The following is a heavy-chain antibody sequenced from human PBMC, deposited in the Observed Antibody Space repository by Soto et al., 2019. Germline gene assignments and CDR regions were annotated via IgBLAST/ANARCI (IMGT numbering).Heavy chain of an antibody. CDR1: GGSISSYY. CDR3: ARDAVPSYGMDV. Sequence: PSETLSLTCTVSGGSISSYYWSWIRQPPGKGLEWIGYIYYSGSTNYNPSLKSRVTISVDTSKNQFSLKLSSVTAADTAVYYCARDAVPSYGMDVWGQGTTVTVSS. V-gene: IGHV4-59*01. CDR2: IYYSGST. J-gene: IGHJ6*02.